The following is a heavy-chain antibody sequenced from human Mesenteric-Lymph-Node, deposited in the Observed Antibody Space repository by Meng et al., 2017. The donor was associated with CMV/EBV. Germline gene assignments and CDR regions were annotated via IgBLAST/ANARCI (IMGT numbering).Heavy chain of an antibody. CDR2: INHSGST. J-gene: IGHJ6*02. CDR1: GGSFSGYY. V-gene: IGHV4-34*01. D-gene: IGHD2-15*01. CDR3: ARIPGVSSYYYYGMDV. Sequence: TCAVYGGSFSGYYWRWIRQPPGKGLEWIGEINHSGSTNYNPSLRSRVTISVDTSKNQFSLRLRSVTAADTAMYYCARIPGVSSYYYYGMDVWGQGTTVTVSS.